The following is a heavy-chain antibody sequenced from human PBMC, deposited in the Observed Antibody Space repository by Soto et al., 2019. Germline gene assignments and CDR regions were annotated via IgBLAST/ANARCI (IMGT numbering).Heavy chain of an antibody. J-gene: IGHJ4*02. CDR3: IKEARGHSYARL. CDR1: GFLSGNYA. D-gene: IGHD3-16*01. CDR2: ISDSGVNT. V-gene: IGHV3-23*01. Sequence: EVQLLESGGDLVHPGESLRLSCAASGFLSGNYAMDWIRQAPGTGLEWVSAISDSGVNTYYADSVKGQFTISRDNSKNALYLEMKSLRAGDTAVYYCIKEARGHSYARLWGRGTPVTVSS.